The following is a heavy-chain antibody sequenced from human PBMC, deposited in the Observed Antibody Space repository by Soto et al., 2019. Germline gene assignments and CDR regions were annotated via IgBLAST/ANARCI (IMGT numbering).Heavy chain of an antibody. J-gene: IGHJ4*02. V-gene: IGHV3-7*01. CDR2: TRQDGGQS. CDR1: GVTLSSYE. D-gene: IGHD6-19*01. Sequence: XGSLMLSCEAAGVTLSSYEMSWIRKAPGKGLEWVANTRQDGGQSYLVDSVQGRFTISRDNAKNSVYLQMNSLRAEDTAVYYCGRDGSTGWHFDFWGQGTLVTVSS. CDR3: GRDGSTGWHFDF.